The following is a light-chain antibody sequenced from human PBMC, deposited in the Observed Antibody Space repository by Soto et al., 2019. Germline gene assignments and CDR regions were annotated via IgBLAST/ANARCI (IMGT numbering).Light chain of an antibody. CDR2: DVS. CDR1: SSDVGGYNY. CDR3: SSYTRGSTLV. V-gene: IGLV2-14*01. J-gene: IGLJ2*01. Sequence: QSALTQPASVSGSPGQSITISCTGTSSDVGGYNYVSWYQQHPGKAPKLMIHDVSNRPSGVSNRFSGSKSGNTASLTISGLQAEDEGDYYCSSYTRGSTLVFGGGTKVTVL.